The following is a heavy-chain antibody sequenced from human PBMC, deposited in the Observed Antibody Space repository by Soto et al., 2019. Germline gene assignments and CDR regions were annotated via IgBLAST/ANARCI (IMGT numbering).Heavy chain of an antibody. J-gene: IGHJ5*02. V-gene: IGHV2-5*02. CDR3: AHSQGYRISGVVIVARWFDP. CDR1: GFSLSTSGVA. CDR2: VYWDADK. D-gene: IGHD3-3*01. Sequence: QITLKESGPTLVKPTQTLTLTCSFSGFSLSTSGVAAGWIRQRPGKGLEWLALVYWDADKRYSPSLRDRLNSTKDMSNTKFFLTITNMDPADTATYSCAHSQGYRISGVVIVARWFDPWGQGIMVTVSS.